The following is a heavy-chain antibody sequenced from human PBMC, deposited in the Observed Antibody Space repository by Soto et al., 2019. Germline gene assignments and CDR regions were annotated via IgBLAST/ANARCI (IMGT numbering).Heavy chain of an antibody. Sequence: GGSLRLSCAASGFTVSSNYMSWVRQAPGKGLEWVSVIYSGGSTYYADSVKGRFTISRHNSKNTLYLQMNSLRAEDTAVYYCAREERDYDFWSGYQSSYYYYMDVWGKGTTVTVSS. J-gene: IGHJ6*03. CDR2: IYSGGST. CDR3: AREERDYDFWSGYQSSYYYYMDV. CDR1: GFTVSSNY. D-gene: IGHD3-3*01. V-gene: IGHV3-53*04.